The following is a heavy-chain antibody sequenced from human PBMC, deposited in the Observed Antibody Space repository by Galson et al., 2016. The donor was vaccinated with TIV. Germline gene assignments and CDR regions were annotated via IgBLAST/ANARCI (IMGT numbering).Heavy chain of an antibody. CDR1: GYSFTNYW. CDR2: IYPGDSGT. J-gene: IGHJ4*02. Sequence: SGAEVKKPGESLKISCKGSGYSFTNYWVGWVRQMPGKGLEWMGIIYPGDSGTRYSPSFQGQVTISADKSINTAYLQWSSLKASDTAIYYCARHGWTVATSNPFYLWGQGTLVTVSS. D-gene: IGHD5-12*01. V-gene: IGHV5-51*01. CDR3: ARHGWTVATSNPFYL.